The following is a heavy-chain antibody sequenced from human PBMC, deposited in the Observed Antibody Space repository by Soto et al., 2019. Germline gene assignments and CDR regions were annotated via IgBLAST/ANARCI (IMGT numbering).Heavy chain of an antibody. D-gene: IGHD6-13*01. J-gene: IGHJ4*02. CDR2: IIPIFGTA. V-gene: IGHV1-69*13. CDR3: ARFSDPGIAAATGYYFDY. Sequence: GASVKVSCKASGGTFSSYAISWVRQAPGQGLEWMGGIIPIFGTANYAQKFQGRVTITADESTSTAYKELSSLRSEDTAVYYCARFSDPGIAAATGYYFDYWGQGTLVTVSS. CDR1: GGTFSSYA.